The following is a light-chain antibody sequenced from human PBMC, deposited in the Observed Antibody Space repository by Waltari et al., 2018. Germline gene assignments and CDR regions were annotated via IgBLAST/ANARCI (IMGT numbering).Light chain of an antibody. CDR1: TSDLCWYNY. Sequence: QSALTQPASVSGSPGQSITISCTGTTSDLCWYNYVPWYQQHPVKAPKLIIFDVSSRPSGVSNRFSGSKSGNTASLIISGLQAEDEADYYCCSFTSSSTWVFGGGTKLTVL. J-gene: IGLJ3*02. CDR3: CSFTSSSTWV. CDR2: DVS. V-gene: IGLV2-14*03.